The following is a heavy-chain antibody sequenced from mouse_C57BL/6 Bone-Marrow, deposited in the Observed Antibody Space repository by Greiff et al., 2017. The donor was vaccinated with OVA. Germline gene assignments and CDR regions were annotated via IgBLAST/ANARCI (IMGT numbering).Heavy chain of an antibody. Sequence: EVQRVESGGDLVKPGGSLKLSCAASGFTFSSYGMSWVRQTPDKRLEWVATISSGGSYTYYPDSVKGRSTISRDTAKNTLYLQMSRLKSEDAAKYYGARLYSNYVGWFAYWGQGTLVTVSA. J-gene: IGHJ3*01. CDR3: ARLYSNYVGWFAY. CDR1: GFTFSSYG. V-gene: IGHV5-6*01. CDR2: ISSGGSYT. D-gene: IGHD2-5*01.